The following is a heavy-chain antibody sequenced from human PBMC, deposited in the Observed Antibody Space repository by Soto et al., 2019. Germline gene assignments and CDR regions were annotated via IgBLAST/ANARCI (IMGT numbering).Heavy chain of an antibody. Sequence: QPGGSLRLSCAASGFTFSSYAMHWVRQAPGKGLEWVAVISYDGSNKYYADSVKGRFTISRDNSKNTLYLQMNSLRAEDTAVYYCARDREDSSGWYYFDYWGQGTLVTVSS. CDR2: ISYDGSNK. CDR1: GFTFSSYA. CDR3: ARDREDSSGWYYFDY. V-gene: IGHV3-30-3*01. J-gene: IGHJ4*02. D-gene: IGHD6-19*01.